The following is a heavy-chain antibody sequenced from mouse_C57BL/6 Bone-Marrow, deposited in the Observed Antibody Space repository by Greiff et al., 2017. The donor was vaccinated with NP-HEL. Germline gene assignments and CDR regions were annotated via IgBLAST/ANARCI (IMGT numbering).Heavy chain of an antibody. J-gene: IGHJ1*03. V-gene: IGHV14-4*01. D-gene: IGHD1-1*01. Sequence: EVQLQQSGAELVRPGASVKLSCTASGFNIKDDYMHWVKQRPEQGLEWIGWIDTENGDTEYASKFQGKATITAYTSSNTAYLQLSSLTSEDTAVYYCTTLGYYGSSFLPYFDVWGTGTTVTVSS. CDR3: TTLGYYGSSFLPYFDV. CDR2: IDTENGDT. CDR1: GFNIKDDY.